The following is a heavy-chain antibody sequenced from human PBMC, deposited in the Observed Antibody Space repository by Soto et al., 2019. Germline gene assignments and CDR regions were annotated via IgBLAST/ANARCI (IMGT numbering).Heavy chain of an antibody. CDR1: GGTFSSYA. V-gene: IGHV1-69*12. CDR3: ADTGYCSGGSCYNWFDP. J-gene: IGHJ5*02. CDR2: IIPIFGTA. D-gene: IGHD2-15*01. Sequence: QVQLVQSGAEVKRPGSSVKVSCKTSGGTFSSYAFSWVRQAPRQGLEWMGGIIPIFGTANYAQKFQGRVTITADESTSTAYMELSSRRSEDTAVYYCADTGYCSGGSCYNWFDPWGQGTLVTVSS.